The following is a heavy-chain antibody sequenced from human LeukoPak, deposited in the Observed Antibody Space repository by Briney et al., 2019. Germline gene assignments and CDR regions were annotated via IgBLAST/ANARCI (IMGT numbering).Heavy chain of an antibody. V-gene: IGHV4-39*07. Sequence: SETLSLTCTVSGGSISSSSYYWGWIRQPPGKGLEWIGSIYYSGSTYYNPSLKSRVTISVDTSKNQFSLKLSSVTAADTAVYYCAREIKYYYDSSGSQYNWFDPWGQGTLVTVSS. CDR2: IYYSGST. D-gene: IGHD3-22*01. CDR1: GGSISSSSYY. CDR3: AREIKYYYDSSGSQYNWFDP. J-gene: IGHJ5*02.